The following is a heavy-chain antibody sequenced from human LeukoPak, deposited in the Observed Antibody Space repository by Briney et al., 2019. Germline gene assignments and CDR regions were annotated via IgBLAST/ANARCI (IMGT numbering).Heavy chain of an antibody. D-gene: IGHD4-17*01. Sequence: ASVKVSCKASGGTFSSYAISWVRQAPGQGLEWMGGIIPIFGTANYAQKFQGRVTITADESTSTAYMELSSLRSGDTAVYYCARGATVTTRFDYWGQGTLVTVSS. CDR1: GGTFSSYA. CDR2: IIPIFGTA. V-gene: IGHV1-69*13. CDR3: ARGATVTTRFDY. J-gene: IGHJ4*02.